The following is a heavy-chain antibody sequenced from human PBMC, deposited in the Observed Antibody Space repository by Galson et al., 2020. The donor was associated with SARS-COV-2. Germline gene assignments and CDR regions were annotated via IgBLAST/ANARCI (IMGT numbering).Heavy chain of an antibody. J-gene: IGHJ4*02. CDR1: GGSLSSSNW. CDR2: IYHSGST. D-gene: IGHD3-16*01. V-gene: IGHV4-4*02. CDR3: ARDSVAGDAMDY. Sequence: SETLSLTCAVSGGSLSSSNWWSWVRQPQGKGLEWIGEIYHSGSTNYNPSLKSRVTISVDKSKNQFSLKLSSVTAADTAVYYCARDSVAGDAMDYWGQGTLVTVSS.